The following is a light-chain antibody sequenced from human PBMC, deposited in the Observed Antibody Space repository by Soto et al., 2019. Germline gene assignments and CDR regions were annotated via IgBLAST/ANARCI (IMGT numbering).Light chain of an antibody. V-gene: IGLV2-14*01. CDR2: EVT. CDR1: SRDVGVYTH. Sequence: QAVLTQPASVSGSPGRSITVSCTGTSRDVGVYTHFAWYQQHPGKVPKLVIYEVTNRPSGVASRFSGSKSGNTASLTISGLQAEDEADYYCISYTGSSASYVFGTGTQVTVL. J-gene: IGLJ1*01. CDR3: ISYTGSSASYV.